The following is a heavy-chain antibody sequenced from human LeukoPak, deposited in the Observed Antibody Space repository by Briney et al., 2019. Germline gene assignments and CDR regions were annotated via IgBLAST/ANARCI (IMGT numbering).Heavy chain of an antibody. CDR3: AIHSGVTLDV. J-gene: IGHJ6*02. CDR1: GSISSYY. CDR2: ICTSRHT. D-gene: IGHD3-10*01. Sequence: SETLSLTCTVSGSISSYYRSWIRQPPGTGVEWIGYICTSRHTSYNPYFECRVTISVDTSKSQFSLDLSSVTAADTAVYDCAIHSGVTLDVWGQGTTVTVSS. V-gene: IGHV4-4*09.